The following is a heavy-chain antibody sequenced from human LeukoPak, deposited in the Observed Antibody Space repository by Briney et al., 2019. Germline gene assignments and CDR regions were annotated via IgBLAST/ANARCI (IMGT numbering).Heavy chain of an antibody. CDR2: INPSGGST. CDR1: GYTFTSYY. CDR3: ARTIAVAGTLHNWFDP. D-gene: IGHD6-19*01. J-gene: IGHJ5*02. V-gene: IGHV1-46*01. Sequence: ASVKVSCKASGYTFTSYYMHWVRQAPGQGLEWMGIINPSGGSTSYAQKFQGRVTMTRDTSTSTVYMELSSLRSEDTAVYYCARTIAVAGTLHNWFDPWGQGTLVTVSS.